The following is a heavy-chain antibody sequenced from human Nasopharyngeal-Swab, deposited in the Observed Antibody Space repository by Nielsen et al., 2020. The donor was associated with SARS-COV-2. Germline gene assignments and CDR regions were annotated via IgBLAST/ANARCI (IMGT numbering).Heavy chain of an antibody. CDR2: IIPIFGTA. CDR1: GGTFSSYA. Sequence: SVKVSCKASGGTFSSYAISWVRQAPGQGLEWMGGIIPIFGTANYAQKFQGRVTITADESTSTAYMELSSLRSEDTAVYYCARDAEAYYYDSSGYYQRRYYYYYYMDVWGKGTTVTVSS. D-gene: IGHD3-22*01. CDR3: ARDAEAYYYDSSGYYQRRYYYYYYMDV. J-gene: IGHJ6*03. V-gene: IGHV1-69*13.